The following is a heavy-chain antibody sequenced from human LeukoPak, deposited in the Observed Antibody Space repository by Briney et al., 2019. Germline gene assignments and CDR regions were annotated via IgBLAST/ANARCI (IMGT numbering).Heavy chain of an antibody. CDR2: IYPGDSET. D-gene: IGHD2-2*03. CDR1: GYSFSDYW. Sequence: GESLKISCKASGYSFSDYWIGWVRHMPGKGLEWMTIIYPGDSETRYSPALQVQGTISADKSINTVYLQWNSLRASDTAMYYCARQRGYRMTKDGFDVWGQGTMITVSS. CDR3: ARQRGYRMTKDGFDV. V-gene: IGHV5-51*01. J-gene: IGHJ3*01.